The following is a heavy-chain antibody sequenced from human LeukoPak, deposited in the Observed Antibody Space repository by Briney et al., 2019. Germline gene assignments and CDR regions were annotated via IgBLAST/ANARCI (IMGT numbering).Heavy chain of an antibody. CDR2: IYYSGST. V-gene: IGHV4-39*01. Sequence: SETLSLTCTVSGGSISSSSYYWGWIRQPPGKGLEWIGSIYYSGSTYYNPSLKSRVTISVDTSKNQFSLKLSSVTAADTAVYYCARRVLLWFGEGSGRWFDPWGQGTLVTVSS. CDR3: ARRVLLWFGEGSGRWFDP. J-gene: IGHJ5*02. CDR1: GGSISSSSYY. D-gene: IGHD3-10*01.